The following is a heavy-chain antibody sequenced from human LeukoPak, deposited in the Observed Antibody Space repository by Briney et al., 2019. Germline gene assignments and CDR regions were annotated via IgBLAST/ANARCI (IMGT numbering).Heavy chain of an antibody. J-gene: IGHJ6*02. CDR2: ISAYNGNT. V-gene: IGHV1-18*01. Sequence: SVKVSCKASGYTFTSYGISWVRQAPGQGLEWMGWISAYNGNTNYAQKLQGRVTMTTDTSTSTAYMELRSLRSDDTAVYYCASWWGSSGWYESYGMDVWGQGTTVTVSS. CDR1: GYTFTSYG. D-gene: IGHD6-19*01. CDR3: ASWWGSSGWYESYGMDV.